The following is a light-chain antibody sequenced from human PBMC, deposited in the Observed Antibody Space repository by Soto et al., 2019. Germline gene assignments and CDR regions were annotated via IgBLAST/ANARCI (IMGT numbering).Light chain of an antibody. CDR2: KAS. CDR3: QQSYSTPWT. Sequence: IQLTQSPSSLSASVGDRVTITCRASQGISSYLAWYQQKPGKAPKLLIYKASTLKSGVPSRFSGSGSGTEFTLTISSLQPEDFATYYCQQSYSTPWTFGQGTKVDI. J-gene: IGKJ1*01. V-gene: IGKV1-9*01. CDR1: QGISSY.